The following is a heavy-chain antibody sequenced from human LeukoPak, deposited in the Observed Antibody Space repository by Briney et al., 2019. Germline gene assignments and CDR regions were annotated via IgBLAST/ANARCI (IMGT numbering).Heavy chain of an antibody. CDR3: ARVGSSEYFDY. D-gene: IGHD6-6*01. V-gene: IGHV4-61*02. CDR2: LYTSGST. CDR1: GGSISSGSYY. Sequence: PSETLSLTCTVSGGSISSGSYYWSWIRQPAGKGLEWIGRLYTSGSTNYNPSLKSRVTMSVDTSKNQLSLKLSSVTAADTAVYYCARVGSSEYFDYWGQGTLVTVSS. J-gene: IGHJ4*02.